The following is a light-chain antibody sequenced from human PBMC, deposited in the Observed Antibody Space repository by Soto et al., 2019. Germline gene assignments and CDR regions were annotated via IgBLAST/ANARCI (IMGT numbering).Light chain of an antibody. J-gene: IGKJ1*01. V-gene: IGKV1-5*03. CDR3: QHYNSYSGT. Sequence: DIQMTQSPYTLSGSVGDRVTITCRASQSISSWLAWYQQKPGKAPLLLIYKASTLKSGVPSRFSGSASGTEFTPTISSLQPDDFATYFCQHYNSYSGTFGQGTKVDIK. CDR1: QSISSW. CDR2: KAS.